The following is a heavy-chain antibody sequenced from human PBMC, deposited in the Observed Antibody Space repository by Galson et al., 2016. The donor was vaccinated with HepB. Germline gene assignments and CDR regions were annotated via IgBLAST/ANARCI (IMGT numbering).Heavy chain of an antibody. CDR3: ARDDYFRLGY. Sequence: LRLSCAASGFIFSVYNMNWARQAPGKGLEWIAWITSSSDTMYYADSVKGRFTISRDNAKNSLYLEMNSLRDEDTAVYYRARDDYFRLGYWGQGTLVTVSS. V-gene: IGHV3-48*02. CDR2: ITSSSDTM. D-gene: IGHD3-16*01. CDR1: GFIFSVYN. J-gene: IGHJ4*02.